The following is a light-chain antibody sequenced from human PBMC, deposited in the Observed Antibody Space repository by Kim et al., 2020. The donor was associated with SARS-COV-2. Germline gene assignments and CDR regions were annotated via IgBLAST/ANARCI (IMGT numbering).Light chain of an antibody. Sequence: DIQLTQSPSTLSASVGDGVTITCRASQSLNNWLAWYQQKPGKAPKLLIYDASSLESGVPSRFRGSGSGTEFTLTITSLQPDDFATYYCQQYEAFPLTFGGGTKVDIK. CDR1: QSLNNW. CDR3: QQYEAFPLT. V-gene: IGKV1-5*01. J-gene: IGKJ4*01. CDR2: DAS.